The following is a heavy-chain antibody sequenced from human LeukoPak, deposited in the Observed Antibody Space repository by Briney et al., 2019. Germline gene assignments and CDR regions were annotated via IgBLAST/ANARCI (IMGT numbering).Heavy chain of an antibody. J-gene: IGHJ5*02. V-gene: IGHV1-69*05. D-gene: IGHD4-17*01. CDR3: ARPQPNDYGDYIGWFDP. CDR2: IIPIFGTA. Sequence: GSSVKDSCKASGGTFSSYAISWVRQAPGQGLEWMGGIIPIFGTANYAQKFQGRVTITTDESTSTAYMALSSLRSEDPAVYYCARPQPNDYGDYIGWFDPWGQGTLVTVSS. CDR1: GGTFSSYA.